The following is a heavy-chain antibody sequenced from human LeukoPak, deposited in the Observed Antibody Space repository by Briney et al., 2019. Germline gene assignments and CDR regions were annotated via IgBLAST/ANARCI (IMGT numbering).Heavy chain of an antibody. J-gene: IGHJ6*02. D-gene: IGHD6-13*01. CDR2: IWYDGSNK. Sequence: GGSLRLSCAASGFTFSNYAMSWVRQAPGKGLEWVAVIWYDGSNKYYADSVKGRFTISRDNSKNTLYLQMNSLRAEDTAVYYCASQYSSSWYCYYGMDVWGQGTTVTVSS. CDR1: GFTFSNYA. CDR3: ASQYSSSWYCYYGMDV. V-gene: IGHV3-33*08.